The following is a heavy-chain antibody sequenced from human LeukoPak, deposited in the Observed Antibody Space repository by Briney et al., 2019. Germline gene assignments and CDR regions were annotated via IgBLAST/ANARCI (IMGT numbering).Heavy chain of an antibody. J-gene: IGHJ4*02. Sequence: GGSLRLSCSASGFSFSSYSMHWVRQPPGKGLEYVSSITTNGGTTHYADSVRGRFTISRDNDKNSLYLQMNSLRAEDTAVYYCTRDSQGSGIYSVDYWGQGTLVTVSS. V-gene: IGHV3-64*04. CDR1: GFSFSSYS. CDR2: ITTNGGTT. CDR3: TRDSQGSGIYSVDY. D-gene: IGHD3-10*01.